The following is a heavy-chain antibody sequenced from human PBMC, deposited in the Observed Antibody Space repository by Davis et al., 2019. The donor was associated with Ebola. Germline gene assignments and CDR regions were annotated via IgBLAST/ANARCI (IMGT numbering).Heavy chain of an antibody. V-gene: IGHV4-59*08. CDR2: IYYSGST. Sequence: GSLRLSCTVSGGSISSYYWSWIRQPPGKGLEWIGYIYYSGSTNYNPSLKSRVTISVDTSKNQFSLKLSSVTAADTAVYYCARMHLTMVRGFVGWGQGTLVTVSS. D-gene: IGHD3-10*01. CDR1: GGSISSYY. CDR3: ARMHLTMVRGFVG. J-gene: IGHJ4*02.